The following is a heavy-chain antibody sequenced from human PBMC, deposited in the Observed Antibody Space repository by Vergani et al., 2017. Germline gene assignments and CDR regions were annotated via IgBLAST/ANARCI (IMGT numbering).Heavy chain of an antibody. Sequence: QVQLVESGGGVVQPGRSLRLSCAASGFTFSSYAMHWVRQAPGKGLGWVAVISYDGSNKYYADSVKGRFTISRDNSKNTLYLQMNSLRAEDTAVYYCARYCSGGSCYSGFDYWGQGTLVTVSS. CDR2: ISYDGSNK. V-gene: IGHV3-30-3*01. D-gene: IGHD2-15*01. CDR3: ARYCSGGSCYSGFDY. J-gene: IGHJ4*02. CDR1: GFTFSSYA.